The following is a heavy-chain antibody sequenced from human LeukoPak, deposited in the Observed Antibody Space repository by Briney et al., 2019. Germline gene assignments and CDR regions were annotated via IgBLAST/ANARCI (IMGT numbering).Heavy chain of an antibody. J-gene: IGHJ5*02. Sequence: SETLSLTCTVSGYSISSGYYWGWIRQPPGKGLERIGSIYHSGSTYYNPSLKSRVTISVDTSKNQFSLKLSSVTAADTAVYYCARARSGSYLSPGWAHWFDPWGQGTLVTVSS. CDR3: ARARSGSYLSPGWAHWFDP. V-gene: IGHV4-38-2*02. CDR1: GYSISSGYY. D-gene: IGHD1-26*01. CDR2: IYHSGST.